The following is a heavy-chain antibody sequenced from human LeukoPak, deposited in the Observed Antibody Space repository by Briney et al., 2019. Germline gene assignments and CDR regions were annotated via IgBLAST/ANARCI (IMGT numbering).Heavy chain of an antibody. Sequence: PGRSLRLSCAASGFTFSTHGMHWVRQAPGKGLEYVSAINSNGGSTYYANSVNGRFNISRDNSKNTLYLQMGSLRTEDTAVYYCARDRGDTYYYYMDVWGKGTTVIISS. CDR1: GFTFSTHG. CDR2: INSNGGST. D-gene: IGHD3-10*01. V-gene: IGHV3-64*01. CDR3: ARDRGDTYYYYMDV. J-gene: IGHJ6*03.